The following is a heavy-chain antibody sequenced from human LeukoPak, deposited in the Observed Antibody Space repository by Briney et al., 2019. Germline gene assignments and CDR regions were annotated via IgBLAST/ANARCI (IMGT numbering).Heavy chain of an antibody. CDR3: ATDLGIAAAGTLDY. CDR1: GYTFSNYG. V-gene: IGHV1-24*01. Sequence: ASVKVSCKASGYTFSNYGISWVRQAPGKGLEWMGGFDPEDGETIYAQKFQGRVTMTEDTSTDTAYMELSSLRSEDTAVYYCATDLGIAAAGTLDYWGQGTLVTVSS. CDR2: FDPEDGET. J-gene: IGHJ4*02. D-gene: IGHD6-13*01.